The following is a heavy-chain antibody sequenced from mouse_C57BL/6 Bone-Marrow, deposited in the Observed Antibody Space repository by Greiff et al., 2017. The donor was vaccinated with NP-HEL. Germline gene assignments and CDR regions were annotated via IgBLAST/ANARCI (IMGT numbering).Heavy chain of an antibody. D-gene: IGHD2-2*01. CDR2: INPSTGGT. V-gene: IGHV1-42*01. CDR3: ARGLWLRRDY. Sequence: EVKLMESGPELVKPGASVKISCKASGYSFTGYYMNWVKQSPEKSLEWIGEINPSTGGTTYNQKFKAKATLTVDKSSSTAYMQLKSLTSEDSAVYYCARGLWLRRDYWGQGTTLTVSS. CDR1: GYSFTGYY. J-gene: IGHJ2*01.